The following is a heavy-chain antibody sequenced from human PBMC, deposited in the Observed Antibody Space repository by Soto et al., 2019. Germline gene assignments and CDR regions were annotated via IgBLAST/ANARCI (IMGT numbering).Heavy chain of an antibody. CDR3: ARHSYGSGSVWFDP. CDR1: GGSFSGYY. V-gene: IGHV4-34*01. D-gene: IGHD3-10*01. Sequence: SETLSLTCAAYGGSFSGYYWSWIRQPPGKGLEWIGEINHSGSTNYNPSLKSRVTISVDTSKNQFSLKLSSVTAADTAVYYCARHSYGSGSVWFDPWGQGTLVTVSS. CDR2: INHSGST. J-gene: IGHJ5*02.